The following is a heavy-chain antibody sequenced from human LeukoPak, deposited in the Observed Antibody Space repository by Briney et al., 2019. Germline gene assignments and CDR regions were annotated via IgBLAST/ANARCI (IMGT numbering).Heavy chain of an antibody. CDR1: GFTFSSYG. Sequence: GGSLRLSCVASGFTFSSYGMHWVRQAPGKGLEWVAVISYDGSNKYYADSVKGRFTFSRDNSKNTLYLQMNSLRAEDTAVYYCKVAAIDFDYWGQGTLVTVSS. D-gene: IGHD2-15*01. CDR3: KVAAIDFDY. V-gene: IGHV3-30*03. J-gene: IGHJ4*02. CDR2: ISYDGSNK.